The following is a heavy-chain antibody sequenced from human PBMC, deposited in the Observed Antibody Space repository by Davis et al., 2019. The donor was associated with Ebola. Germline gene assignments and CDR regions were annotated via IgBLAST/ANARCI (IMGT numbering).Heavy chain of an antibody. J-gene: IGHJ5*02. V-gene: IGHV4-30-4*01. CDR2: IYYSGST. CDR3: ARAGQQLVSWGWFDP. Sequence: SETLSLTCTVSGGSISSGDYYWSWIRQPPGKGLAWIGYIYYSGSTYYNPSLKSRVTISVDTSKNQFSLKLSSVTAADTAVYYCARAGQQLVSWGWFDPWGQGTLVTVSS. D-gene: IGHD6-13*01. CDR1: GGSISSGDYY.